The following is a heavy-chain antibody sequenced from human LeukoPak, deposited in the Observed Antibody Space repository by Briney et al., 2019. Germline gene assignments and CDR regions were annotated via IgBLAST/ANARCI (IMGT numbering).Heavy chain of an antibody. V-gene: IGHV3-30*02. CDR3: AKERRGVIPYFDY. Sequence: AGGSLRLSCAASGFTFSSYGLHWVRQAPGKGLEWVAFIRYDGSNKYYADSVKGRFTISRDNSKNTLYLHVNSLRPEDTAVYYCAKERRGVIPYFDYWGQGTLVTVSS. CDR1: GFTFSSYG. J-gene: IGHJ4*02. CDR2: IRYDGSNK. D-gene: IGHD3-10*01.